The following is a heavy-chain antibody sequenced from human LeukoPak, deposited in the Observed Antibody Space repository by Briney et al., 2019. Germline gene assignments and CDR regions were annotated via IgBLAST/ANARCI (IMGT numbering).Heavy chain of an antibody. J-gene: IGHJ4*02. V-gene: IGHV3-64*01. CDR2: IGYGGDT. CDR1: GFTISSDS. Sequence: PGGSLRLSCAASGFTISSDSMHWIRQAPGKGLEYVSAIGYGGDTYYANSVKGRFTISRDNAKNSLYLQMNSLRAEDTAVYYCARDTDYGDSGLDYWGQGTLVTVSS. CDR3: ARDTDYGDSGLDY. D-gene: IGHD4-17*01.